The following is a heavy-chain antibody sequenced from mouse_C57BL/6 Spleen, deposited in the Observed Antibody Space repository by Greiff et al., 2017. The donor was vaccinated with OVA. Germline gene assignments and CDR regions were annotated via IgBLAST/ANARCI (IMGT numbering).Heavy chain of an antibody. CDR1: GFTFSSYA. CDR3: ARDGSYDGYWGFAD. Sequence: DVKLVESGGGLVKPGGSLKLSCAASGFTFSSYAMSWVRQTPEKRLEWVATISDGGSYTYYPDNVKGRFTISRDNAKNNLYLQMSHLKSEDTAMYYCARDGSYDGYWGFADWGQGTLVTVSA. CDR2: ISDGGSYT. D-gene: IGHD2-3*01. V-gene: IGHV5-4*01. J-gene: IGHJ3*01.